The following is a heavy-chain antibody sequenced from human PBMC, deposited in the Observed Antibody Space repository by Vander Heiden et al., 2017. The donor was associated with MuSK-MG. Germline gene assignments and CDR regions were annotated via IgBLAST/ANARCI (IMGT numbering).Heavy chain of an antibody. CDR3: ARGYCSGGSCYSNWFDP. V-gene: IGHV1-69*01. CDR2: IIPIFGTA. Sequence: QVQLVQSGAEVKKPGSSVKVSCKASGGTFSSYAISWVRQAPGQGLEWMGGIIPIFGTANYAQKFQGRVTITADESTSTAYMELSSLRSEDTAVYYCARGYCSGGSCYSNWFDPWGQGTLVTVSS. CDR1: GGTFSSYA. J-gene: IGHJ5*02. D-gene: IGHD2-15*01.